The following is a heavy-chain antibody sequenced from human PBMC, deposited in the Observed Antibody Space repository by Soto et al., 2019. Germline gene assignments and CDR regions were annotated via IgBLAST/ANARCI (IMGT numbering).Heavy chain of an antibody. J-gene: IGHJ6*03. CDR1: GYTFTSYG. D-gene: IGHD3-10*01. Sequence: ASVKVSCKASGYTFTSYGISWVRQAPGQGLEWMGWISAYNGNTNYAQKLQGRVTMTTDTSTSTAYMELRSLRSDDTAVYYCARDSGGWANYYYYYMDVWGKGTTVTVSS. V-gene: IGHV1-18*01. CDR2: ISAYNGNT. CDR3: ARDSGGWANYYYYYMDV.